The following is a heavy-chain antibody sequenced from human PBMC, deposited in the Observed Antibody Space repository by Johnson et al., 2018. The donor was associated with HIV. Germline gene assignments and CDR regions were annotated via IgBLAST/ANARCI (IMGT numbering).Heavy chain of an antibody. Sequence: VQLVESGGGVVQPGKSLRLSCAASGFTFDDYAMHWVRQAPGKGLEWVSGISWNSGSIGYADSVKGRFTISRDNAKNSLYLQMNSLRVEDTAVYYCAKETRDTRSAFDIWGQGTMVTVSA. J-gene: IGHJ3*02. CDR2: ISWNSGSI. D-gene: IGHD3-22*01. V-gene: IGHV3-9*01. CDR1: GFTFDDYA. CDR3: AKETRDTRSAFDI.